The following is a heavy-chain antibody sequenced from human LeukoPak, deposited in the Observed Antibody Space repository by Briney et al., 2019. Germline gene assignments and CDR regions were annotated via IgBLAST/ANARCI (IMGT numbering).Heavy chain of an antibody. CDR1: GFTFSSYG. J-gene: IGHJ3*02. CDR3: AKDPTDAFDI. CDR2: ISYDGSNK. V-gene: IGHV3-30*18. Sequence: GGSLRLSCAASGFTFSSYGMHWVRQAPGKGLEWVAVISYDGSNKYYADSVKGRFTISRDNSKNTLYLKMNSLRAEDTAVYYCAKDPTDAFDIWGQGTMVTVSS.